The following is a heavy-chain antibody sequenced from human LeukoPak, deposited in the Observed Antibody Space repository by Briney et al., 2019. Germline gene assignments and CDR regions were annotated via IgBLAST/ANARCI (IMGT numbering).Heavy chain of an antibody. Sequence: ASVKVSCKASGYTFSGQDIHWVRQAPGQGPEWMGGINPNTGATNYAQKFQGRVTITRDTAISTAYLELNRLTSHSTAVSLCSSYPRHTCSPPFDLGGQGPLVPVPS. CDR2: INPNTGAT. D-gene: IGHD3-10*02. V-gene: IGHV1-2*02. J-gene: IGHJ4*02. CDR1: GYTFSGQD. CDR3: SSYPRHTCSPPFDL.